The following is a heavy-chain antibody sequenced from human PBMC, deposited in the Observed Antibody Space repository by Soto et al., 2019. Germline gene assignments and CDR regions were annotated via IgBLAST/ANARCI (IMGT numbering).Heavy chain of an antibody. Sequence: ESVGGVVQPGRSLRLSCAASGFTFSSYGMHWVRQAPGKGLEWVAVIWYDGSNKYYADSVKGRFTISRDNSKNTLYLQMNSLRAEDTAVYYCARDVPYGDYGNWFDPWGQGTLVTVSS. CDR1: GFTFSSYG. J-gene: IGHJ5*02. CDR2: IWYDGSNK. CDR3: ARDVPYGDYGNWFDP. D-gene: IGHD4-17*01. V-gene: IGHV3-33*01.